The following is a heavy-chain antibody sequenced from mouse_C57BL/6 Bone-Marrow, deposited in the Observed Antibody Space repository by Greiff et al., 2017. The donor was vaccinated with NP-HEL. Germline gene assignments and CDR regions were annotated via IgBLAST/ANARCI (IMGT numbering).Heavy chain of an antibody. CDR3: TREFGITTVVDRGTWFAY. CDR2: IYPGNSDT. D-gene: IGHD1-1*01. CDR1: GYTFTSYW. J-gene: IGHJ3*01. V-gene: IGHV1-5*01. Sequence: VHVKQSGTVLARPGASVKMSCKTSGYTFTSYWMHWVKQRPGQGLEWIGAIYPGNSDTSYNQKFKGKAKLTVVTSASTAYMELSSLTNEDSAVYYCTREFGITTVVDRGTWFAYWGQGTLVTVSA.